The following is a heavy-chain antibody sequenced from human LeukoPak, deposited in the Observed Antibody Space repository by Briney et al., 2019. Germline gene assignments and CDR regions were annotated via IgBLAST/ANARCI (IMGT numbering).Heavy chain of an antibody. J-gene: IGHJ4*02. D-gene: IGHD1-26*01. V-gene: IGHV3-21*01. CDR3: TGDVSATARAYDY. CDR1: GFILSDYN. CDR2: IAISGTYI. Sequence: GGSLRLSCAASGFILSDYNMNWVRQAPGKGLEWVSFIAISGTYITYADSVKGRFTISRENAKNSLYLQMNSLRAEDTAVYYCTGDVSATARAYDYWGQGTLVTVSS.